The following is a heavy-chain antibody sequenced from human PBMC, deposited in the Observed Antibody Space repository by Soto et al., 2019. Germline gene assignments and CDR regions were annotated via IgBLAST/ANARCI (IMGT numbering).Heavy chain of an antibody. CDR1: GLTFTGYW. Sequence: VSVKMCCKGSGLTFTGYWINLVRQMPGKGLEWMGRVDPKDSYTNYSPSFQGHVTISPDKSVSTAYLKWSSLKASDTAIYYCARNKSGGGYYPFDYWGQGTLVTVSS. J-gene: IGHJ4*02. CDR3: ARNKSGGGYYPFDY. V-gene: IGHV5-10-1*01. CDR2: VDPKDSYT. D-gene: IGHD3-10*01.